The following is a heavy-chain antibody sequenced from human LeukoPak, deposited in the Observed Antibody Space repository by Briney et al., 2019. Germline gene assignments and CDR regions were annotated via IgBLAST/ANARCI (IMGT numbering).Heavy chain of an antibody. CDR1: GFTFDDYA. CDR3: ARHSGYDSPLDY. CDR2: ISWNSGSI. V-gene: IGHV3-9*01. Sequence: GGSLRLSCAASGFTFDDYAMHWVRQAPGKGLEWVSGISWNSGSIGYADSVKGRFTISRDNSKNTLYLQMNSLRAEDTAVYYCARHSGYDSPLDYWGQGTLVTVSS. D-gene: IGHD5-12*01. J-gene: IGHJ4*02.